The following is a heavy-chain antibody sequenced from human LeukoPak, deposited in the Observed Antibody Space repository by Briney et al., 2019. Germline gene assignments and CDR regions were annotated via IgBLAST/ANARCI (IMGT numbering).Heavy chain of an antibody. CDR2: ISYDGSNK. CDR1: GFTFSSSA. CDR3: ASCGGDCSSEYFQH. J-gene: IGHJ1*01. D-gene: IGHD2-21*02. Sequence: GGSLRLSCAASGFTFSSSAMSWVRQAPGKGLEWVAVISYDGSNKYYADSVKGRFTFSRDNSKNTLYLQMNSLRAEDTAVYYCASCGGDCSSEYFQHWGQGTLVTVSS. V-gene: IGHV3-30-3*01.